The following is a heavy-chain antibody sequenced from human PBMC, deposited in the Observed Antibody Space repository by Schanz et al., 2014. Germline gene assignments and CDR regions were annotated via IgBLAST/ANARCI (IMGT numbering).Heavy chain of an antibody. CDR1: GFTFNSYA. D-gene: IGHD6-19*01. CDR2: ISSSGSYI. V-gene: IGHV3-21*01. CDR3: AIIGVMVAVAGTRADY. Sequence: EVQLLESGGGLVRPGGSLRLSCAASGFTFNSYAMTWVRQAPGKGLEWVSSISSSGSYIYYADSVKGRFSISRDNAKNSLFLQMNRLRAEDTALYYCAIIGVMVAVAGTRADYWGQGTLVTVSS. J-gene: IGHJ4*02.